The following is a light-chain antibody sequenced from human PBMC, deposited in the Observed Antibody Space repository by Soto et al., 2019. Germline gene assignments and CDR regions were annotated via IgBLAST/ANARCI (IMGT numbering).Light chain of an antibody. CDR2: DAS. CDR1: QSVNNY. Sequence: DIVLTQSPATLSLSPWERATLSCRASQSVNNYLHWYQQKPGQAPRLLIFDASNRATGIPPRFSGSGSATDFTLTVSSLEPEDFAVYYCQQRSSWPVSFGQGTRLEIK. V-gene: IGKV3-11*01. CDR3: QQRSSWPVS. J-gene: IGKJ5*01.